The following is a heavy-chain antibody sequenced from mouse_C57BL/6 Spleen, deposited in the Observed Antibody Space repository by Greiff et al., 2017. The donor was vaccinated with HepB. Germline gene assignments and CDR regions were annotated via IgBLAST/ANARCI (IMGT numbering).Heavy chain of an antibody. J-gene: IGHJ2*01. CDR2: INPNNGGT. CDR1: GYTFTDYY. Sequence: EVQLQQSGPELVKPGASVKISCKASGYTFTDYYMNWVKQSHGKSLEWIGDINPNNGGTSYNQKFKGKATLTVDKSSSTAYMELRSLTSEDSAVYYCARSGGWLLFDYWGQGTTLTVSS. CDR3: ARSGGWLLFDY. V-gene: IGHV1-26*01. D-gene: IGHD2-3*01.